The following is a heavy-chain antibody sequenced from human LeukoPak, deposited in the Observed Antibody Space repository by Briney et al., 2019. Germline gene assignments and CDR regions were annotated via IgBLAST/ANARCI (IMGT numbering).Heavy chain of an antibody. CDR3: ARGKSSDYDILTGKNWFDP. CDR2: IWYDGSNK. D-gene: IGHD3-9*01. J-gene: IGHJ5*02. V-gene: IGHV3-33*01. CDR1: GFTFSSYG. Sequence: GGSLRLSCAASGFTFSSYGMHWVRQAPGKGLEGVAVIWYDGSNKYYADSVKGRFTISRDNSKNTLYLQVNSLRAEDTAVYYCARGKSSDYDILTGKNWFDPWGQGTLVTVSS.